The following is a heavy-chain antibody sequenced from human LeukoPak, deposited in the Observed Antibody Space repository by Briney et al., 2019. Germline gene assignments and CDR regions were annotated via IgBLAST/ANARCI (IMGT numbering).Heavy chain of an antibody. CDR3: ARAREMATITPFDY. CDR1: GFTFSSYS. CDR2: ISSSSSYI. V-gene: IGHV3-21*01. J-gene: IGHJ4*02. D-gene: IGHD5-24*01. Sequence: PGGSLRLSCAASGFTFSSYSMNWVRQAPGKGLEWVSSISSSSSYIYYADSVKGRFTISRDNAKNSLYLQMNSLRAKDTAVYYCARAREMATITPFDYWGQGTLVTVSS.